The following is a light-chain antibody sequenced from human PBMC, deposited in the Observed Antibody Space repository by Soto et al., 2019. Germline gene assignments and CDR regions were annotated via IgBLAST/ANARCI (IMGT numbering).Light chain of an antibody. V-gene: IGLV2-14*01. CDR3: SSYTTLSTREV. CDR1: SSDVGGYNY. CDR2: EVS. Sequence: QSALTQPASVSGSPGQSITISCTGTSSDVGGYNYVSWYQQHPGKAPKLMIYEVSNRPSGVSNRFSGSKSGNTASLTISVLQAEDEADYYCSSYTTLSTREVCGVGTKLTVL. J-gene: IGLJ3*02.